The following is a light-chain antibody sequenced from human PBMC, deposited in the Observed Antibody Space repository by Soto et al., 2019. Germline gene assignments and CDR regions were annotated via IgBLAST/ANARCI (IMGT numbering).Light chain of an antibody. CDR3: SSFTNSGTLYV. CDR1: SNDIGGYKY. V-gene: IGLV2-14*01. J-gene: IGLJ1*01. CDR2: EVT. Sequence: QSALTQPASVSGSPGQSITISCTGTSNDIGGYKYVSWYQQHPGKAPKLMIYEVTYRPSGVSDRFSGSKSGNTASLTVSGLQAEDEADYYCSSFTNSGTLYVFGSETKVTVL.